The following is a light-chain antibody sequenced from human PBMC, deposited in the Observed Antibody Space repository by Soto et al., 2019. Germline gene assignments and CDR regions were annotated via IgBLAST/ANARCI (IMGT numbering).Light chain of an antibody. V-gene: IGKV3-11*01. J-gene: IGKJ5*01. CDR1: QSVSSS. CDR2: DAS. CDR3: QQRSNWPIT. Sequence: EIVLTQSPATLSLSPGERATLSCRASQSVSSSFAWYQQKPGQAPRLLIYDASSRATGIPARFSGSGSGTDFTLTISSLDPEDFAVYYCQQRSNWPITFGQGTRLEIK.